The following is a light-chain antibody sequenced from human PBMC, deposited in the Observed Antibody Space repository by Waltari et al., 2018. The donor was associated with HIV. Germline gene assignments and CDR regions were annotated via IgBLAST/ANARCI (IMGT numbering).Light chain of an antibody. CDR2: DVT. V-gene: IGLV2-11*01. J-gene: IGLJ1*01. Sequence: QSALTQPRPVSGSPGQSVTISCAGTSSDVGRYDYVSWYHQLPGHAPKLIIYDVTKRPSGVPDRFSGSKSGNTAFLTISGLQAEDEADYYCCSYAASYIYVFGVGTKVTVL. CDR3: CSYAASYIYV. CDR1: SSDVGRYDY.